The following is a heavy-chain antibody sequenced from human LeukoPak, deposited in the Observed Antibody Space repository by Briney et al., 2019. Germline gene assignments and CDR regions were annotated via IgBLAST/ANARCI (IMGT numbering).Heavy chain of an antibody. CDR1: GSTFSSYA. V-gene: IGHV3-23*01. Sequence: GGSLRLSCAASGSTFSSYAMSWVRQAPGKGLEWVSAISGSGGSTYYADSVKGRFTISRDNSKNTLYLQMNSLRAEDTAVYYCAKDLWFNGGVPDAFDIWGQGTMVTVSS. CDR2: ISGSGGST. D-gene: IGHD2-8*01. CDR3: AKDLWFNGGVPDAFDI. J-gene: IGHJ3*02.